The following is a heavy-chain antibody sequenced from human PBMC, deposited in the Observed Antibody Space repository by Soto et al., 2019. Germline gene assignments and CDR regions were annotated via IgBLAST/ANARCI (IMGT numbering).Heavy chain of an antibody. CDR3: ARHKWLQPPNFDY. J-gene: IGHJ4*02. Sequence: QLQLQESGPGLVKPSETLSLTCTVSGGSISSSSYYWGWIRQPPGKGLEWIGRIFNSGSTYYSPSLKSRVPTAADTSKNQFSLKLSYVTAADTAVYYCARHKWLQPPNFDYWGQGTLVTASS. D-gene: IGHD5-12*01. V-gene: IGHV4-39*01. CDR1: GGSISSSSYY. CDR2: IFNSGST.